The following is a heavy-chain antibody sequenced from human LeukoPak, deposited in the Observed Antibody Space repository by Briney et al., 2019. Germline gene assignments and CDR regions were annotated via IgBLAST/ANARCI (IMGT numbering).Heavy chain of an antibody. D-gene: IGHD3-16*01. V-gene: IGHV4-39*07. CDR1: GGSISSSSHS. CDR2: IYYSGST. Sequence: SETLSLTCSVSGGSISSSSHSWGWIRRSPGKGLEWIGSIYYSGSTFYNPSLKSRVTISVDRSKNQFSLKLSSVTAADTAVFYCARDGKRTSMITSGGARPHYFDYWGQGALVTVSS. CDR3: ARDGKRTSMITSGGARPHYFDY. J-gene: IGHJ4*02.